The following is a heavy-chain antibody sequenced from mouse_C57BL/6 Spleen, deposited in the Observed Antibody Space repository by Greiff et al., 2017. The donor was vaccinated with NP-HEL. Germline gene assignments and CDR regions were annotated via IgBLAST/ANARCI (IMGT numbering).Heavy chain of an antibody. CDR3: ARSGGLGYYLDD. Sequence: QVQLKQPGAELVMPGASVKLSCKASGYTFTSYWMHWVKQRPGQGLEWIGEIDPSDSYTNYNQKFKGKSTLTVDKSSSTAYMQLSSLTSEDSAVYYCARSGGLGYYLDDWGQGTTLTVSS. V-gene: IGHV1-69*01. J-gene: IGHJ2*01. CDR1: GYTFTSYW. D-gene: IGHD4-1*01. CDR2: IDPSDSYT.